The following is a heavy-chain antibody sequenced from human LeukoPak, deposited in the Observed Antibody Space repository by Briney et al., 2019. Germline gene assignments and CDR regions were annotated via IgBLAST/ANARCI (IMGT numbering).Heavy chain of an antibody. V-gene: IGHV4-34*01. J-gene: IGHJ4*02. D-gene: IGHD4-23*01. CDR2: INHSGST. CDR3: ASAVGGKRWRY. Sequence: PSETLSLTCAVYGGSFSGYYWSWIRQPPGKGLEWIGEINHSGSTNYNPSLKSRVTISVDTSKNQFSLKLSSVTAADTAVYYCASAVGGKRWRYWGQGTLVTVSS. CDR1: GGSFSGYY.